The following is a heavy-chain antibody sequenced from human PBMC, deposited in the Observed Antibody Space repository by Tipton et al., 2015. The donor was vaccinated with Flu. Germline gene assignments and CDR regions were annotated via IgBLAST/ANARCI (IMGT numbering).Heavy chain of an antibody. CDR2: VYHGGTT. CDR1: GYSIRSRYY. D-gene: IGHD3-10*01. J-gene: IGHJ4*02. V-gene: IGHV4-38-2*02. Sequence: TLSLTCTVSGYSIRSRYYWGWIRQPPGKGLEWIGCVYHGGTTYYNPSLKSRVAISLDTFKNQFSLKLTSVTAADTAVYYCATTTYYYGSGSHDYWGQGTLVTVSS. CDR3: ATTTYYYGSGSHDY.